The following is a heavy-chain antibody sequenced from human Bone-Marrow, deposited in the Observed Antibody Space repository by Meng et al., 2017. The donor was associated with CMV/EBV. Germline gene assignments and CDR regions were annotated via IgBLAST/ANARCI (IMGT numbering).Heavy chain of an antibody. D-gene: IGHD6-19*01. CDR1: GYTFTSYD. Sequence: ASVKVSCKASGYTFTSYDINWVRQATGQGLEWMGWMNPNSGNTGYAQKFQGRITITRNTAINTAYMELSSLRSEDTAVYYCARRLVREYYFDYWGQGTLVTVSS. V-gene: IGHV1-8*03. J-gene: IGHJ4*02. CDR3: ARRLVREYYFDY. CDR2: MNPNSGNT.